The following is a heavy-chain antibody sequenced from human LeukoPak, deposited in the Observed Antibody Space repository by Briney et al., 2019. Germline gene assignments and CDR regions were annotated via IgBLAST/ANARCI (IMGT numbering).Heavy chain of an antibody. CDR1: GFAFHNYA. D-gene: IGHD4-23*01. CDR2: INWNSDTK. CDR3: AKDTGGNGAYFYAMDV. Sequence: QTGGSLRLSCVGSGFAFHNYAMHWVRRPPGKGLKWVSAINWNSDTKAYADSVKGRFTISRDRARNSLYLQMDSLRPEDTALYYCAKDTGGNGAYFYAMDVWGQGTSVTVSS. J-gene: IGHJ6*02. V-gene: IGHV3-9*01.